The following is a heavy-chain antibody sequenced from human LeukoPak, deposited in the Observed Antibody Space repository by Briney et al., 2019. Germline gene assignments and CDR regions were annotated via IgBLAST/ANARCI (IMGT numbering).Heavy chain of an antibody. D-gene: IGHD3-22*01. J-gene: IGHJ4*02. Sequence: GGSLRLSCAASRFTFYTYWMSWVRQAPGKGLEWVANIKEDGSEKYYVDSVKGRFTISRDNAKNSVYLQMNSLRAEDTAVYYCARGRFNYDSTGYSSFYYWGQGTLVTVSS. CDR1: RFTFYTYW. V-gene: IGHV3-7*01. CDR2: IKEDGSEK. CDR3: ARGRFNYDSTGYSSFYY.